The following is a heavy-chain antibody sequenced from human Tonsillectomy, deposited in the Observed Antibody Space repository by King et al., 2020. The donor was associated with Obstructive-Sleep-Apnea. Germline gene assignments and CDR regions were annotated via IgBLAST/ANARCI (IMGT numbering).Heavy chain of an antibody. CDR2: ISPILGIT. V-gene: IGHV1-69*09. CDR1: GGTFSRYS. CDR3: ARDKGDNWNDLSFDL. Sequence: QLVQSGSEVKKPGSSVKVSCKASGGTFSRYSISWVRQAPGQGLEWMARISPILGITNSAQKFQGRLSITADNSTSAAYLELSSLRSEDTAVYYCARDKGDNWNDLSFDLWGQGTLVIVSS. J-gene: IGHJ4*02. D-gene: IGHD1-1*01.